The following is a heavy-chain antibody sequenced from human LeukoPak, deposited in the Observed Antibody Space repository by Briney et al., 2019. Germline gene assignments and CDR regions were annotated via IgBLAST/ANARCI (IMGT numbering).Heavy chain of an antibody. CDR1: GYTFTSYD. Sequence: ASVKVSCKASGYTFTSYDINWVRQATGQGLEWMGWFSPNSNSAGYAQNFQGRVTITGDTSMTTTYMELTSLRSDDTAVYYCARETKTPTYCYGSGSPIFDYWGQGTLVTVSS. CDR3: ARETKTPTYCYGSGSPIFDY. CDR2: FSPNSNSA. J-gene: IGHJ4*02. D-gene: IGHD3-10*01. V-gene: IGHV1-8*03.